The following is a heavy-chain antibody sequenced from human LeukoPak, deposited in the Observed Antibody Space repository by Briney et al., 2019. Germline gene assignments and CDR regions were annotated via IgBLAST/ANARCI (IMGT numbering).Heavy chain of an antibody. D-gene: IGHD3-3*01. CDR3: AKDCFYDFWSGPDNWFDP. V-gene: IGHV3-23*01. Sequence: PGGSLRLSCAASGFTFSSYAMSWVRQAPGKGLEWVSAISGSGGSTYYADSVKGRFTIARDNSKTTLYLQMNSLRAEDTAVYYCAKDCFYDFWSGPDNWFDPWGQGTLVTVSS. CDR2: ISGSGGST. J-gene: IGHJ5*02. CDR1: GFTFSSYA.